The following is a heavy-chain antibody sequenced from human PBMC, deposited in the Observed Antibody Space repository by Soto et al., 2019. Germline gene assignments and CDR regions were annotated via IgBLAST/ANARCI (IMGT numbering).Heavy chain of an antibody. J-gene: IGHJ4*02. D-gene: IGHD5-12*01. CDR3: ARGDGYIFDN. CDR2: MNPNTGDT. Sequence: QVQLVQSGAEVKKPGASVKVSCKASGYTFISYDINWVRQATGQGLEWMGWMNPNTGDTGYAQKFQGRVTMTRNTSINTATLELSSLRSDDTAVYFCARGDGYIFDNWGQGTLVTVSS. V-gene: IGHV1-8*01. CDR1: GYTFISYD.